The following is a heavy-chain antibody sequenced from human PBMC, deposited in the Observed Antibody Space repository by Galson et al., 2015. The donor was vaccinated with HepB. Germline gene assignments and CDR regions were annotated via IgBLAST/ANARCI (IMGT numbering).Heavy chain of an antibody. CDR1: GGSISSYY. CDR3: ARGPYRDATRFWY. D-gene: IGHD5-24*01. J-gene: IGHJ4*02. Sequence: TLSLTCTVSGGSISSYYWSWIRQPPGKGLEWIGYIYYSGSTNYNPSLNSRVTISVDTSKNQFSLRLSSVTAADTAVYFCARGPYRDATRFWYWGQGALVTVSS. V-gene: IGHV4-59*01. CDR2: IYYSGST.